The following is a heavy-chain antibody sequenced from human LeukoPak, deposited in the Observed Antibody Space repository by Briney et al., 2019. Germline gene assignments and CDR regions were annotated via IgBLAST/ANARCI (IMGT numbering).Heavy chain of an antibody. J-gene: IGHJ6*03. Sequence: PGGSLRLSCAASGFTFSSYGMHWVRQAPGKGLEWVAFIRYDGSNKYYADSVKGRFTISRDNSKNTLYLQMNSLRAEDTAVYYCAKDPRDGYNSHYYYYMDVWGKGTTVTISS. V-gene: IGHV3-30*02. CDR2: IRYDGSNK. CDR1: GFTFSSYG. CDR3: AKDPRDGYNSHYYYYMDV. D-gene: IGHD5-24*01.